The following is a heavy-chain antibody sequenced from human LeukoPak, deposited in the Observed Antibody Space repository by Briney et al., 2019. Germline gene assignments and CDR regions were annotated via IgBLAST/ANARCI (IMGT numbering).Heavy chain of an antibody. J-gene: IGHJ6*02. Sequence: PGGSLRLSCAASGFTFSSYGMHWVRQAPGKGLEWVAFIRYDGSNKYYADSVKGRFTISRDNSKNTLYLQMNSLRAEDTAVYYCAKTGPCSGGSCSSSLLNYYYGMDVWGQGTTVTVSS. CDR1: GFTFSSYG. D-gene: IGHD2-15*01. CDR2: IRYDGSNK. CDR3: AKTGPCSGGSCSSSLLNYYYGMDV. V-gene: IGHV3-30*02.